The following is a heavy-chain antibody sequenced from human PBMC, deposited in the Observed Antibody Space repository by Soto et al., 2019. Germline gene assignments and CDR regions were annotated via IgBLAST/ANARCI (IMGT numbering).Heavy chain of an antibody. CDR3: ARRNTHWYGMDV. J-gene: IGHJ6*02. V-gene: IGHV5-10-1*01. Sequence: GESLKISCKGSGYSFTSYWISWVRQMPGKGLEWMGRIDPSDSYTNYSPSIKGHVTISADKSISNAYLQWSSLKASDTAMYYCARRNTHWYGMDVWGQGITVTVSS. D-gene: IGHD1-1*01. CDR1: GYSFTSYW. CDR2: IDPSDSYT.